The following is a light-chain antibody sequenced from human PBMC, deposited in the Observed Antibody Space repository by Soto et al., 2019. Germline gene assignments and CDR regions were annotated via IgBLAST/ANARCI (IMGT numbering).Light chain of an antibody. Sequence: DIQLTQSPPTLSAPVGDRVTITCRASQSISSWLAWYQQKPGKAPKLLIYKASTLKSGVPSRFSGSGSGTKFTLTISSLQPDDFATYYCQHYNSYSEAFGQGTKVDIK. V-gene: IGKV1-5*03. CDR3: QHYNSYSEA. CDR1: QSISSW. J-gene: IGKJ1*01. CDR2: KAS.